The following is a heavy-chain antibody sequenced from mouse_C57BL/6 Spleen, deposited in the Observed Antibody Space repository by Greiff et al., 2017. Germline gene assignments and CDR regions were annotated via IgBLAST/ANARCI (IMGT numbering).Heavy chain of an antibody. V-gene: IGHV1-81*01. D-gene: IGHD4-1*01. CDR2: IYPRSGNT. CDR3: ARSKTEYYFDY. Sequence: QVQLQQSGAELARPGASVTLSCTASGYTFTSYGISWVKQRTGQGLEWIGEIYPRSGNTYYNEKFKGKATLTADKSSSTAYMELRSVTSEDSAVDFCARSKTEYYFDYWCQGTTRTVSS. CDR1: GYTFTSYG. J-gene: IGHJ2*01.